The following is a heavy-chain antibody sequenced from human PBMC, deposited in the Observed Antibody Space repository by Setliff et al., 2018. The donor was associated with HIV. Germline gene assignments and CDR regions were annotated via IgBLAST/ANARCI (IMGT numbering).Heavy chain of an antibody. J-gene: IGHJ4*02. Sequence: ASVKVSCKASGYSFTNLGLNWVRQAPGQGLEWMGWISVYNGHTNFAQKLQDRVTMTTGTSTSTAYMELRSLRSDDTAVYYCARAYDVLTGYFDYWGQGTLVTVPT. CDR1: GYSFTNLG. D-gene: IGHD3-9*01. V-gene: IGHV1-18*01. CDR3: ARAYDVLTGYFDY. CDR2: ISVYNGHT.